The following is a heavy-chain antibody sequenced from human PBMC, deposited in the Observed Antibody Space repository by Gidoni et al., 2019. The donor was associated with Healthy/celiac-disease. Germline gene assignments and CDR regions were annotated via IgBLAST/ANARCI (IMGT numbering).Heavy chain of an antibody. V-gene: IGHV4-61*02. CDR3: ARDRGYYDSSGYYSDY. CDR2: IYTSGST. J-gene: IGHJ4*02. CDR1: GGSISRGSYY. D-gene: IGHD3-22*01. Sequence: QVQLQESGPGLVKPSQTLSLTCTASGGSISRGSYYWSWIRQPAGKGLEWIGRIYTSGSTNYNPSLKSRVTISVDTSKNQFSLKLSSVTAADTAVYYCARDRGYYDSSGYYSDYWGQGTLVTVSS.